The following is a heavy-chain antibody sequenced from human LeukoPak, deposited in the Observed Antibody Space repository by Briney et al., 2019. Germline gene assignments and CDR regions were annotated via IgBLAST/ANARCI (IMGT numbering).Heavy chain of an antibody. CDR1: GFSFSNYG. J-gene: IGHJ4*02. V-gene: IGHV3-33*01. CDR3: ARDGKGIL. D-gene: IGHD6-13*01. Sequence: GGSLRLSCAASGFSFSNYGMHWVRQAPGKGLEWVAVIWYDGSNKYYADSVKGRFTISRDNSKNTLYVQMSSLRAEDTAVYYCARDGKGILWDQGTLVTVSS. CDR2: IWYDGSNK.